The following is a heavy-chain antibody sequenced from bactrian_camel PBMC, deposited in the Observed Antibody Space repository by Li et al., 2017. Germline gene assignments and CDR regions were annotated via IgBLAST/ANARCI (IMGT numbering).Heavy chain of an antibody. CDR1: GRIPGMAF. J-gene: IGHJ6*01. Sequence: QVQLVESGGGSVQAGTSLTLSCTALGRIPGMAFMAWFRQAPGKEREAVATIVGPRGGTWYATSVKGRFTISRDNDKNTVYLQMSSLKPEDTAKYYCAADRGVGYCQYPRADGFSYWGQGTQVTVS. V-gene: IGHV3-3*01. D-gene: IGHD2*01. CDR2: IVGPRGGT. CDR3: AADRGVGYCQYPRADGFSY.